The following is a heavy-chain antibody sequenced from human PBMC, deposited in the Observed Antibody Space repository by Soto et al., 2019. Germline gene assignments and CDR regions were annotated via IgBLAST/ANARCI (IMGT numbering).Heavy chain of an antibody. CDR1: GSTFSMHS. CDR2: ISRDGRST. D-gene: IGHD3-22*01. Sequence: PGGSLRLSCSASGSTFSMHSMHWVRQTPGKALEYVSAISRDGRSTFYADSVKGRFTISRDNSKNTLYLRMNSLRSDDTAVYYCVKEANPFINTLVVLIFDYWGQGTQVTVSS. V-gene: IGHV3-64D*08. CDR3: VKEANPFINTLVVLIFDY. J-gene: IGHJ4*02.